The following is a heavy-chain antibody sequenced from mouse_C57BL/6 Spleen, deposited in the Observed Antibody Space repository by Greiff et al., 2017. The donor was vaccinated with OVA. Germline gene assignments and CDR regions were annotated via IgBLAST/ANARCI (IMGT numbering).Heavy chain of an antibody. V-gene: IGHV1-15*01. Sequence: QVQLQQSGAELVRPGASVTLSCKASGYTFTDYEMHWVKQTPVHGLEWIGAIDPETGGTAYNQKFKGTAILTADKSSSTAYMELRSLTSEDSAVYYCTRNYGSLYAMDYWGQGTSVTVSS. CDR1: GYTFTDYE. CDR3: TRNYGSLYAMDY. D-gene: IGHD1-1*01. J-gene: IGHJ4*01. CDR2: IDPETGGT.